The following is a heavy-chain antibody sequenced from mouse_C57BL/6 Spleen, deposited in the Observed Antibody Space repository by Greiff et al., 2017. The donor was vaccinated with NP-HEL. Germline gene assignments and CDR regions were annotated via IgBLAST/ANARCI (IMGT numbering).Heavy chain of an antibody. CDR2: IDPETGGT. CDR3: TITSPYYYGSSGAY. V-gene: IGHV1-15*01. CDR1: GYTFTDYE. Sequence: VQLQQSGAELVRPGASVTLSCKASGYTFTDYEMHWVKQTPVHGLEWIGAIDPETGGTAYNQKFKGTAILTADKSSSTAYMELRSLTSEDSAVYYCTITSPYYYGSSGAYWGQGTLVTVSA. J-gene: IGHJ3*01. D-gene: IGHD1-1*01.